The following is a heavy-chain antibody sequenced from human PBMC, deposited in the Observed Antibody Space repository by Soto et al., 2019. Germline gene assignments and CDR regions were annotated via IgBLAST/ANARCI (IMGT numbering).Heavy chain of an antibody. D-gene: IGHD3-10*01. CDR1: GYMFVTYG. CDR2: ISAYNGNT. V-gene: IGHV1-18*01. J-gene: IGHJ4*02. CDR3: ARDLDGSGSYYTDY. Sequence: QVQLVQSGAEVKKPGASVKVSCKASGYMFVTYGINWVRQAPGQGLEWMGWISAYNGNTKYAQNLQGRVTMTTDASTSTAYMEMRSLRSDDTDVYYCARDLDGSGSYYTDYWGPGTLVTVSS.